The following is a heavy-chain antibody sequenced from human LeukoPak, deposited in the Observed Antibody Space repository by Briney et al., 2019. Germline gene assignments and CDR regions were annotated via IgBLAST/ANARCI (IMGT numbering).Heavy chain of an antibody. CDR3: ARDPNTYPYYYYGMDV. CDR1: GYTLTELS. D-gene: IGHD2-2*02. V-gene: IGHV1-24*01. Sequence: ASVKVSCKVSGYTLTELSMHWVRQAPGKGLEWMGGFDPEDGETIYAQKFQGRVTMTEDTSTDTAYMELSSLRSEDTAVYYCARDPNTYPYYYYGMDVWGQGTTVTVSS. CDR2: FDPEDGET. J-gene: IGHJ6*02.